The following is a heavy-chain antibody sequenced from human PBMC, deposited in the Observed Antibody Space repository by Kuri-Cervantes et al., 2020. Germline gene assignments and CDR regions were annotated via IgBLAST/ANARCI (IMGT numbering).Heavy chain of an antibody. CDR2: IYSGGST. D-gene: IGHD6-19*01. V-gene: IGHV3-53*01. Sequence: GGSLRLSCAASGFTVSSNYMSWVRQAPGKGLEWVSVIYSGGSTYYADSVKGRFTISRHNPKNTLYLQMNSLRAEDTAVYYCTKAVAGNPPDYWGQGTLVTVSS. CDR3: TKAVAGNPPDY. CDR1: GFTVSSNY. J-gene: IGHJ4*02.